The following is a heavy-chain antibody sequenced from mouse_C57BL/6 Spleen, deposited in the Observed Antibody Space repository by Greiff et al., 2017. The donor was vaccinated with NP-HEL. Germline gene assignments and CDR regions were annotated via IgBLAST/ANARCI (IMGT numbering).Heavy chain of an antibody. Sequence: VQLQQSGAELVRPGASVKLSCKASGYTFTDYYINWVKQRPGQGLEWIARIYPGSGNTYYNEKFKGKATLTAEKSSSTAYMHLSSLTSEYSAVYFCARSPPYPGDSMYYWGQGTSVTVSS. CDR2: IYPGSGNT. CDR3: ARSPPYPGDSMYY. V-gene: IGHV1-76*01. J-gene: IGHJ4*01. CDR1: GYTFTDYY. D-gene: IGHD2-10*01.